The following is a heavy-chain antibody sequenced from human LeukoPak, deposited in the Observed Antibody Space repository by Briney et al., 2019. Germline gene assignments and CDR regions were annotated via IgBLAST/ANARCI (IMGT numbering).Heavy chain of an antibody. J-gene: IGHJ6*02. CDR2: IYYSGST. CDR1: GGSVSSYY. D-gene: IGHD1-7*01. Sequence: SETLSLTCTVSGGSVSSYYWSWIRQPPGKGLGWIGYIYYSGSTNYNPSLKSRVTISVDTSKNQFSLKLSSVTAADTAVYHCARDNWNYGSSMDVWGQGTTVTVSS. CDR3: ARDNWNYGSSMDV. V-gene: IGHV4-59*02.